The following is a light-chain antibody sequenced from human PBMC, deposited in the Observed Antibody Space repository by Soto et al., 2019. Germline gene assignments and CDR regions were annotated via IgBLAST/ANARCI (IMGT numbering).Light chain of an antibody. CDR3: QQYDTSPTT. J-gene: IGKJ1*01. V-gene: IGKV3-20*01. CDR2: AAS. CDR1: QHFSGDS. Sequence: EIVLTQSPGTLSLSPGERATLSCRASQHFSGDSLAWYQHTPGQPPRLLIYAASSRATGIPDRFSGSGSGTDFTLTISRLEPEDFAVYYCQQYDTSPTTFGQGTKVEVK.